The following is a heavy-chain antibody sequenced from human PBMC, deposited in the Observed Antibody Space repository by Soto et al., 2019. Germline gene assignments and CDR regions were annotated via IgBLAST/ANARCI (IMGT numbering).Heavy chain of an antibody. Sequence: QVQLVQSGAEVKKPGASVKASCKASGYTFTSYYIHWVRQAPGQGLEWMGIFNPTGDTASYGQKLQGRVTMTRDTSTGTAYMELGSLRSEDTAVYYCARGGRIVDTGIGYYFCHAMDVWGQGTMFTVSS. CDR1: GYTFTSYY. V-gene: IGHV1-46*01. CDR3: ARGGRIVDTGIGYYFCHAMDV. CDR2: FNPTGDTA. J-gene: IGHJ6*02. D-gene: IGHD5-18*01.